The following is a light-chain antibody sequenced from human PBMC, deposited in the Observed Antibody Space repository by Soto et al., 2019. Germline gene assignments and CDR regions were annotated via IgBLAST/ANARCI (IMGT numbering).Light chain of an antibody. J-gene: IGLJ2*01. CDR2: DVS. CDR1: SSDVGGYNF. V-gene: IGLV2-11*01. Sequence: QSALTQPRSVSGSPGQSVTISCTGTSSDVGGYNFVSWYQQHPGKVPKLMIYDVSQRPSGVPDRFSGPKSGNTASLTISGLQAEDEADYYCCSYAGSYSLFGGGTKLTVL. CDR3: CSYAGSYSL.